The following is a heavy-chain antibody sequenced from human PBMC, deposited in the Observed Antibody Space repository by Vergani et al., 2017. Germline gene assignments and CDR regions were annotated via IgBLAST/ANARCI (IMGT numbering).Heavy chain of an antibody. J-gene: IGHJ4*02. V-gene: IGHV4-61*02. CDR2: IHTSGST. CDR1: GGSINSHNYY. CDR3: ARSIVSRNPPDYFDN. Sequence: QVQLQESGPGLVKPSQTLSLTCTVSGGSINSHNYYWSWIRQPAGKGLEWIGRIHTSGSTNYNPSLKTRVSMSSDTSNNQFSLMLSSVTVADTAVYYCARSIVSRNPPDYFDNWGQGTLVTVSS. D-gene: IGHD1-14*01.